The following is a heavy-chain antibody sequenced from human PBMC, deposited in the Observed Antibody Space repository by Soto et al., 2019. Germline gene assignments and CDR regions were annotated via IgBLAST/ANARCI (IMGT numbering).Heavy chain of an antibody. D-gene: IGHD6-6*01. J-gene: IGHJ6*02. Sequence: GESLKISCKGSGYSFTRYWISWVRQVPGKGLEWMGRIDPSDSYTNYSPSFQGHVTISADKSISTAYLQWSSLKASDTAMYYCASTIAARPPYYYGMDVWGQGTTVTVSS. V-gene: IGHV5-10-1*01. CDR1: GYSFTRYW. CDR2: IDPSDSYT. CDR3: ASTIAARPPYYYGMDV.